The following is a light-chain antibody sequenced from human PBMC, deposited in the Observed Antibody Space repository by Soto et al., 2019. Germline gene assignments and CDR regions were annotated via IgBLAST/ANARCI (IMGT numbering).Light chain of an antibody. J-gene: IGKJ1*01. V-gene: IGKV1-5*03. CDR1: LSISRQ. CDR3: LQYQSYWT. Sequence: DIKMTQSPSTLSASVGDRVSITCRASLSISRQLAWYQQKPGKAPNLLIYQASNLETGVPSRFTGSGSGTEFTLTISSLQPDDLATYYCLQYQSYWTFGQGTKVEV. CDR2: QAS.